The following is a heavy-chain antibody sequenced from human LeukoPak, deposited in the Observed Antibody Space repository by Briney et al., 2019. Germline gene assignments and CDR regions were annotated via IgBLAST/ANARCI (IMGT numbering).Heavy chain of an antibody. J-gene: IGHJ5*02. Sequence: ASVPVSCKVSGYTLTELSMHWVRQAPGKGLEGMGVFDPEDGETIYAQKFQGRVTMTEDTSTDTAYMELSSMRSEDTAVYYCATRRLEDSSGYYYYWFDPWGQGTLVTVSS. CDR1: GYTLTELS. CDR3: ATRRLEDSSGYYYYWFDP. V-gene: IGHV1-24*01. CDR2: FDPEDGET. D-gene: IGHD3-22*01.